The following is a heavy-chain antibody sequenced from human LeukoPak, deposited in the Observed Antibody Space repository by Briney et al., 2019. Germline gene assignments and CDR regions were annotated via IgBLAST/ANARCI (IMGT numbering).Heavy chain of an antibody. Sequence: SQTLSLTCTVSGGSISSGDYYWTWIRQPAGKGLEWMGYIFYSGSMYYNPSLKSRLTISVDTSKNQFSLKLRSVTAADTAVYYCARQTTVIPFDYWGQGALVTVSS. CDR1: GGSISSGDYY. J-gene: IGHJ4*02. D-gene: IGHD4-17*01. V-gene: IGHV4-30-4*01. CDR2: IFYSGSM. CDR3: ARQTTVIPFDY.